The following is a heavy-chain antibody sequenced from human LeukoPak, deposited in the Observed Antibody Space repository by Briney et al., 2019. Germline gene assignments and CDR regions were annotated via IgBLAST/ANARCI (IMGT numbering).Heavy chain of an antibody. CDR3: ARAARVWELLGYYFDY. CDR2: IYYSGST. CDR1: GGSISSYY. D-gene: IGHD1-26*01. J-gene: IGHJ4*02. Sequence: PSETLSLTCTVSGGSISSYYWSWIRQPPGKGLGWIGYIYYSGSTNYNPSLKSRVTISVDTSKNQFSLKLSSVTAADTAVYYCARAARVWELLGYYFDYWGQGILVTVSS. V-gene: IGHV4-59*01.